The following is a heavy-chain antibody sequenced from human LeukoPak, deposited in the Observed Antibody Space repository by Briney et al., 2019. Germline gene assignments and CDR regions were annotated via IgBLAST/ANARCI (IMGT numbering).Heavy chain of an antibody. CDR3: ARGEHITMIGH. V-gene: IGHV4-59*08. Sequence: PSETLSLTCTVSGGSISSYYWSWIRQPPGKGLEWIGYIYYSGSTNYNPSLKSRVTISVDTSKNQFSLKLSSVTAADTAVYYCARGEHITMIGHWGQGTLVTVSS. D-gene: IGHD3-22*01. CDR2: IYYSGST. J-gene: IGHJ4*02. CDR1: GGSISSYY.